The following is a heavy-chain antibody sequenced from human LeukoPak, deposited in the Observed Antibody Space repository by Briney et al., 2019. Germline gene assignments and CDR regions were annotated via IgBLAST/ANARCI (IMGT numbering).Heavy chain of an antibody. CDR3: ARGGGGYCSSTSCYGPYYFDY. Sequence: ASVKVSCKASGYTFTSYGISWVRQAPGQGLEWMGWISAYNGNTNYAQKLQGRVTMTTDTSTSTAYMELRSLRSDDTAVYYCARGGGGYCSSTSCYGPYYFDYWGQGTLVTVSS. J-gene: IGHJ4*02. CDR1: GYTFTSYG. V-gene: IGHV1-18*01. CDR2: ISAYNGNT. D-gene: IGHD2-2*03.